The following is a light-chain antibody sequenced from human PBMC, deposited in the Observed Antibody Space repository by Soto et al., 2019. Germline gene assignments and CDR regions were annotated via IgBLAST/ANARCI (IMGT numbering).Light chain of an antibody. CDR1: QSVTTSY. J-gene: IGKJ1*01. CDR3: QHYGSSPR. Sequence: EIVLTQSPGTLSLSPGERATLSCRASQSVTTSYLAWYQRKPGQAPRLPIYGASSRATGTPNRFSGSGSGTDFTLTISRLEPEDCAVYYCQHYGSSPRFGQGTKVEIK. V-gene: IGKV3-20*01. CDR2: GAS.